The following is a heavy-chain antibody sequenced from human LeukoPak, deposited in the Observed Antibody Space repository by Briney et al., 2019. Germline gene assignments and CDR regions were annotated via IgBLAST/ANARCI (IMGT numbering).Heavy chain of an antibody. J-gene: IGHJ3*02. CDR3: ARLLWSDAFDI. D-gene: IGHD3-16*01. CDR1: GGTFSSYA. CDR2: IIPIFGTA. Sequence: SVKVSCKASGGTFSSYAISWVRQAPGQGLEWMGGIIPIFGTANYAQKFQGRVTITADESTSTAYMELSRLRSDDTAVYYCARLLWSDAFDIWGQGTMVTVSS. V-gene: IGHV1-69*13.